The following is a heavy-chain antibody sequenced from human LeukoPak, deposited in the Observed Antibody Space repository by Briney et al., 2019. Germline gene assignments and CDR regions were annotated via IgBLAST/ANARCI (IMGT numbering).Heavy chain of an antibody. CDR3: ARSTRTSLSYFDF. CDR1: SGSISSYY. Sequence: PSETLSLTCTVSSGSISSYYWSWIRQPPGKGLEWIGYFYYSGSTNYNPSLKSRVTISVDTSKNQFSLKLSSVTAADTAVYYCARSTRTSLSYFDFWGQGTLVTVSS. J-gene: IGHJ4*02. CDR2: FYYSGST. V-gene: IGHV4-59*12. D-gene: IGHD2/OR15-2a*01.